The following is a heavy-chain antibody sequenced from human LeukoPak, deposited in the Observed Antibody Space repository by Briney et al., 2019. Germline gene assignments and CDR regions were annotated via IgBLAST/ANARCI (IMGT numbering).Heavy chain of an antibody. V-gene: IGHV3-30*03. CDR2: ISDDGNNK. CDR1: GFTFSSYG. J-gene: IGHJ4*02. Sequence: GGSLRLSCAASGFTFSSYGMHWVRQAPGKGLEWVAVISDDGNNKYYEDAVKGRFSISRDNSKNTLYLQMNSLGAEDTAVYYCASEPEYNSDGHHDYWGQGTLVTVSS. CDR3: ASEPEYNSDGHHDY. D-gene: IGHD2-15*01.